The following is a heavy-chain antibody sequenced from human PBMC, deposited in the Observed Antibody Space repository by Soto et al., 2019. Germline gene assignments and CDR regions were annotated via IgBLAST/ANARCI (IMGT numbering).Heavy chain of an antibody. D-gene: IGHD5-12*01. CDR3: TTDLEGDGYNYGVDY. V-gene: IGHV3-15*01. J-gene: IGHJ4*02. Sequence: GGSLRLSCAASGFTFSNAWMSWVRQAPGKGLEWVGHIKSKTDGGTTDYAAPVKGRFTISRDDSKNTLYLQMNSLKTEDTAVYYCTTDLEGDGYNYGVDYWGQGTLVTVSS. CDR2: IKSKTDGGTT. CDR1: GFTFSNAW.